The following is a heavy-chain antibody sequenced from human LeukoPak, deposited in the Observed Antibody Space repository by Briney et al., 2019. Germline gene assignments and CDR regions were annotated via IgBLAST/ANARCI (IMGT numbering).Heavy chain of an antibody. Sequence: GASVKVSCKASGYTFTVYYLHWVRQAPGQGPEWMGWINTNNGGTNYAQRFQGRVTMTRDTSISTAYLQWNSLKASDSGVYYCARHPPLDSCRSSSCYYCQYWGQGTLVTVSS. V-gene: IGHV1-2*02. CDR3: ARHPPLDSCRSSSCYYCQY. CDR2: INTNNGGT. CDR1: GYTFTVYY. D-gene: IGHD2-2*01. J-gene: IGHJ4*02.